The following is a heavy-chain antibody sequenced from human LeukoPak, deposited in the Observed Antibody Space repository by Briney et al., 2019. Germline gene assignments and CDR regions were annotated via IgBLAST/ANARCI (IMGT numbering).Heavy chain of an antibody. V-gene: IGHV4-59*04. CDR2: IYSSGST. CDR3: AGYDSLGAFDI. J-gene: IGHJ3*02. CDR1: GGSISSYY. Sequence: KPSETLSLTCTVSGGSISSYYWSWIRQPPGKGLEWIGQIYSSGSTYYNPSLESRVTISVEKSKNQFSLNLSSVTAADTAVYYCAGYDSLGAFDIWGQGTLVTVSS. D-gene: IGHD3-22*01.